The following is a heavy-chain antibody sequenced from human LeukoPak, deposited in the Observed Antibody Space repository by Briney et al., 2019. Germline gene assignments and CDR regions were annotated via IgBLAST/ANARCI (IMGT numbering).Heavy chain of an antibody. CDR1: GFKFDDYG. CDR2: INWNGNTA. V-gene: IGHV3-20*04. Sequence: GGSLRLSCVATGFKFDDYGMSWVRQTPGRGLEWVSTINWNGNTAGYADSVKGRFSIARDNAKDSLYLQMNSLRADDTAFYFCARTRYSSGNYFDCWGQGTLVTVSP. J-gene: IGHJ4*02. CDR3: ARTRYSSGNYFDC. D-gene: IGHD2-15*01.